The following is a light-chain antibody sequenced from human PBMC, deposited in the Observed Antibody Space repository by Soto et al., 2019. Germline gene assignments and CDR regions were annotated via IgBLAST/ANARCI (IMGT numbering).Light chain of an antibody. CDR2: GAS. CDR3: QQAYSFPLT. V-gene: IGKV1-12*01. Sequence: DIQMTQSPSSVSASVGDRVTITCRASQGLGVWLGWYQRNPGKAPQLLIFGASGLQTGVPSRFSGSGSGTDFTLTISSLQPEDFATYYCQQAYSFPLTFGGGTKVEIK. CDR1: QGLGVW. J-gene: IGKJ4*01.